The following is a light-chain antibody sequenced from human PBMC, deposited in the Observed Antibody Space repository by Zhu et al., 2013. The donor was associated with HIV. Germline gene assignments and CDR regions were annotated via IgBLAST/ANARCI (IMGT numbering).Light chain of an antibody. CDR2: AVN. CDR1: SSDVGGYNH. CDR3: TSYAGSNNYV. J-gene: IGLJ1*01. Sequence: QSALTQPPSASGSPGQSVTISCTGSSSDVGGYNHVSWYQQYPGKAPKLMIYAVNKRPSGVPDRFSGSKSGNMASLTVSGLQAEDEAYYYCTSYAGSNNYVFGTGTKVTVL. V-gene: IGLV2-8*01.